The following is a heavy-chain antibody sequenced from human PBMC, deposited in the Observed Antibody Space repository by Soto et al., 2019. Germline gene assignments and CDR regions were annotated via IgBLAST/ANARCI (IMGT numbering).Heavy chain of an antibody. J-gene: IGHJ4*02. CDR1: GFTFSSYE. Sequence: EVQLVESGGGLVQPGGSLRLSCAASGFTFSSYEMNWVRQAPGKGLEWVSYISSSGSTIYYADSVKGRFTISRDNAKNSLYLQMNNVRAEVTAVYYCARESPYYYDSSGYSSHFDYWGQGTLVTVSS. CDR2: ISSSGSTI. D-gene: IGHD3-22*01. V-gene: IGHV3-48*03. CDR3: ARESPYYYDSSGYSSHFDY.